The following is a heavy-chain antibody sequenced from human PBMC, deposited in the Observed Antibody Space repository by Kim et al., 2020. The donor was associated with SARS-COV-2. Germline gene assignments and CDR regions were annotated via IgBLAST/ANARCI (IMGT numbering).Heavy chain of an antibody. CDR2: IYYSGST. V-gene: IGHV4-39*01. CDR1: GGSISSSSYY. CDR3: ASQNTMVRGRGDYGMDV. Sequence: SETLSLICTVSGGSISSSSYYWGWIRQPPGKGLEWIGSIYYSGSTYYNPSLKSRVTISVDTSKNQFSLKLSSVTAADTAVYYCASQNTMVRGRGDYGMDVWGQGTTVTVSS. J-gene: IGHJ6*02. D-gene: IGHD3-10*01.